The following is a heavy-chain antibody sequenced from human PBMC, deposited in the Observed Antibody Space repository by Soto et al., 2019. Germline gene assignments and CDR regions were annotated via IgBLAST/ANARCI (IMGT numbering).Heavy chain of an antibody. D-gene: IGHD7-27*01. CDR3: AKGLTGAPYYAMDV. CDR2: ITGSGGRT. Sequence: EVQLLESGGGLLQPGGSLRLSCAASGFTFSSYAMSWVRQAPGKGLEWVSAITGSGGRTYYADSVKGRFTISRDNSKNTLYLQMNSLRAEDTAVYYCAKGLTGAPYYAMDVWGQGTTVTVSS. J-gene: IGHJ6*02. CDR1: GFTFSSYA. V-gene: IGHV3-23*01.